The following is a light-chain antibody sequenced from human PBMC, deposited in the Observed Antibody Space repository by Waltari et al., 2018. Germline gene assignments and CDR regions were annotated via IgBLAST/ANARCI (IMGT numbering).Light chain of an antibody. CDR3: TSYTSSSTLVV. CDR2: EVS. CDR1: SSDVGGYTY. J-gene: IGLJ2*01. V-gene: IGLV2-14*01. Sequence: QSALTQPASVSGSPGQSITISCTGTSSDVGGYTYVSWYQQHPGKAPKLMIYEVSYRPSGVSNRFSGSKSGNTASLTISGLQAEDEADYYCTSYTSSSTLVVFGGGTKLTVL.